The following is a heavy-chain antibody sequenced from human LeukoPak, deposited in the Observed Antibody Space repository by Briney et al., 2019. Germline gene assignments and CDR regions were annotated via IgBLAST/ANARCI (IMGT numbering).Heavy chain of an antibody. Sequence: SETLSLTCTVSGGSISSYYWSWIRQPPGKGLEWIGYIYYSGSTNYNPSLKSRVTISVDTSKNQFSLKLSSVTAADTAVYYCARDAGRGATFDYWGQGTLVTVPS. J-gene: IGHJ4*02. CDR2: IYYSGST. D-gene: IGHD1-26*01. CDR3: ARDAGRGATFDY. CDR1: GGSISSYY. V-gene: IGHV4-59*01.